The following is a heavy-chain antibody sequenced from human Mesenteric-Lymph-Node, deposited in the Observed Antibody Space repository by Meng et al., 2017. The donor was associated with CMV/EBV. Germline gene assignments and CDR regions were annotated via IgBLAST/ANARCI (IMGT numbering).Heavy chain of an antibody. D-gene: IGHD5-18*01. Sequence: GESLKISCAASGFTFSSYSMNWVRQAPGKGLEWVSSTSSSSSYIYYADSVKGRFTISRDNAKNSLYLQMNSLRAEDTAVYYCTRDTPSYSYGAWGQGTLVTVSS. CDR2: TSSSSSYI. CDR3: TRDTPSYSYGA. CDR1: GFTFSSYS. V-gene: IGHV3-21*01. J-gene: IGHJ5*02.